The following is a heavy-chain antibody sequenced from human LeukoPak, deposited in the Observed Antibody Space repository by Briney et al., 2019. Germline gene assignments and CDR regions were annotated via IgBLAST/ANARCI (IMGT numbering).Heavy chain of an antibody. V-gene: IGHV3-7*05. Sequence: PGGSLRLSCAASGFTFSSYWMSWVRQAPGKGLEWVAVIKQDGSEKYYVDSLKGRFTISRDNGKNSLYLQMDILTVEDTAVYYCASTANNWFDPWGQGTLVTVSS. D-gene: IGHD5-18*01. CDR2: IKQDGSEK. CDR1: GFTFSSYW. J-gene: IGHJ5*02. CDR3: ASTANNWFDP.